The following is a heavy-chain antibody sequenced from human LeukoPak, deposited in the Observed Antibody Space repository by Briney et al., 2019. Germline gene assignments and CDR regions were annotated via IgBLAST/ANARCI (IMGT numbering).Heavy chain of an antibody. CDR1: GGSISRYY. D-gene: IGHD6-19*01. CDR3: ARHAGSLGSGWYYFDY. Sequence: SETLSLTCTVSGGSISRYYWSWIRQPPGKGLEWIGYIYYSGSTNYNPSLKSRVTISVDTSKNQFSLKLSSVTAADTAVYYCARHAGSLGSGWYYFDYWGQGTLVTVSS. J-gene: IGHJ4*02. V-gene: IGHV4-59*08. CDR2: IYYSGST.